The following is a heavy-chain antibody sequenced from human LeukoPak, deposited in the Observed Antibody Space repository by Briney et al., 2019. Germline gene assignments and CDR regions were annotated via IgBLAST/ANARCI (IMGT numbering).Heavy chain of an antibody. CDR2: ISYVARDT. V-gene: IGHV3-30*04. J-gene: IGHJ4*02. CDR3: ARSYSLPEY. D-gene: IGHD1-26*01. Sequence: GGSLRLSCAASGFTFSSFAMHWVRQAPGKGLEWVAFISYVARDTYYGDSVKGRFTVSRDDSKDMVYLQMNSLTTADTAVYYCARSYSLPEYWGQGTLVTVSS. CDR1: GFTFSSFA.